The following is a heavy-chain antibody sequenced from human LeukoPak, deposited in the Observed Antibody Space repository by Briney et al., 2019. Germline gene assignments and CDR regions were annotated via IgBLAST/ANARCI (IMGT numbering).Heavy chain of an antibody. V-gene: IGHV3-7*01. Sequence: PGGSLRLSCAASGFTFSGHSMTWVRQAPGKGLEWVANINLDGSERFYVDFVKGRFTISRDNADNSMYLQMNSLRAEDQAVHYCGRVIAGAIDSWGQGTLVTVSS. J-gene: IGHJ4*02. CDR2: INLDGSER. CDR3: GRVIAGAIDS. D-gene: IGHD6-13*01. CDR1: GFTFSGHS.